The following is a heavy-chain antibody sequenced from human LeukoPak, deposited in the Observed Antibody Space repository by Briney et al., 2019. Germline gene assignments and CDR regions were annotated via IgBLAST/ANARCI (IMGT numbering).Heavy chain of an antibody. CDR3: GKDGRYSIDY. D-gene: IGHD6-19*01. CDR2: ISYDGSNK. V-gene: IGHV3-30*04. Sequence: GGSLRLSCAASGFTFSSYAMHWVRQAPGKGLEWVAVISYDGSNKYYADSVKGRFTISRDNSKNTLYLQMNSLRAEDTAVYYCGKDGRYSIDYWGQGTLVTVSS. CDR1: GFTFSSYA. J-gene: IGHJ4*02.